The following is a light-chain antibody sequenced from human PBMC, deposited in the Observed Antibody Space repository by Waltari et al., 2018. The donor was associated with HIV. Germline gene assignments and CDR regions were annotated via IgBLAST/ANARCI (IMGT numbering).Light chain of an antibody. V-gene: IGLV2-14*03. CDR3: SSYTSSSTSV. Sequence: QSALTQPASVSGSPGQSITLSCTGTSSDVGGYNYVSWYQQHPGKAPKLMSYDVSNRPTGLANRFSGSKSGNTASLTISGLQAEDEADYYCSSYTSSSTSVFGGGTKLTVL. CDR2: DVS. J-gene: IGLJ3*02. CDR1: SSDVGGYNY.